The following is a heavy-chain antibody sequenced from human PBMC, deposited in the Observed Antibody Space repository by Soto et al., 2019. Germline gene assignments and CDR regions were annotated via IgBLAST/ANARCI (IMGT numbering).Heavy chain of an antibody. CDR2: IDPSDSYT. J-gene: IGHJ6*02. V-gene: IGHV5-10-1*01. CDR3: ARRQARFGSYYYYGMDV. Sequence: VELLKICCKGSGDRFISYCSSWVRQMPGKGLEWMGRIDPSDSYTNYSPSFQGHVTISADKSISTAYLQWSSLKASDTAMYYCARRQARFGSYYYYGMDVWGQGTTVTVSS. D-gene: IGHD3-10*01. CDR1: GDRFISYC.